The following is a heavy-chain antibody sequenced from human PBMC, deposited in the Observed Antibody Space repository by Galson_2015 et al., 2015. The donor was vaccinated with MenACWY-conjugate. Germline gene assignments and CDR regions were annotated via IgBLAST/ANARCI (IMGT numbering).Heavy chain of an antibody. V-gene: IGHV3-74*01. CDR1: GFTFSSYW. J-gene: IGHJ4*02. CDR3: ARDPERGGSYVLDY. Sequence: SLRLSCAASGFTFSSYWMYWVRHAPGKGLVWVAHINRDGSSTSYADSVKGRFTISRDNAKNMLYLQMNSLRAEDTAVYYCARDPERGGSYVLDYWGQGTLVTVSS. CDR2: INRDGSST. D-gene: IGHD2-15*01.